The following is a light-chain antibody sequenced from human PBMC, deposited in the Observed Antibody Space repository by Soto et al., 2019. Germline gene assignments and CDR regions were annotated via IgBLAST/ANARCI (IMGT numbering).Light chain of an antibody. CDR2: HNY. CDR3: SAWDDSLSAYI. Sequence: QSALTQPPSATGTPGQRVTISCSGSSSNIGSDFVYWYQQLPGTAPKLLIYHNYQRPSGVPDRFSGSKSGTSGSLAISDLPSEDDDDYYCSAWDDSLSAYIFGAGTKLTVL. J-gene: IGLJ1*01. CDR1: SSNIGSDF. V-gene: IGLV1-47*01.